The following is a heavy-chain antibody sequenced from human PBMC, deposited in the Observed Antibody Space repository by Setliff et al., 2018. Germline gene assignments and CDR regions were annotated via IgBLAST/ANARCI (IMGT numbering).Heavy chain of an antibody. CDR3: ARGALVLQFLEWLPRFYYMDV. CDR1: GCTFSSYA. D-gene: IGHD3-3*01. CDR2: ITGSGNSI. V-gene: IGHV3-23*01. Sequence: GGSLRLSCVVSGCTFSSYAMTWVRHAPGKGLEWVSVITGSGNSIYYADSVRGRFSISRDTSTNTKYMELRSLGSEDTAVYYCARGALVLQFLEWLPRFYYMDVWGKGTTVTVSS. J-gene: IGHJ6*03.